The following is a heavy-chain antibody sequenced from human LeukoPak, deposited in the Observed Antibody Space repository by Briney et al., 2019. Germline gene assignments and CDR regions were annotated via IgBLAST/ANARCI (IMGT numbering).Heavy chain of an antibody. V-gene: IGHV3-7*01. D-gene: IGHD6-13*01. Sequence: GGSLRLSCAASGFTFSSYWMSWVRQAPGKGLEWVANIKQDGSEKYYVDSVKGRFTISRDNAKNSLYLQMDSLRAEDTAVYYCARDHAFQGIAAAGSSWFDPWGQGTLVTVSS. CDR1: GFTFSSYW. J-gene: IGHJ5*02. CDR3: ARDHAFQGIAAAGSSWFDP. CDR2: IKQDGSEK.